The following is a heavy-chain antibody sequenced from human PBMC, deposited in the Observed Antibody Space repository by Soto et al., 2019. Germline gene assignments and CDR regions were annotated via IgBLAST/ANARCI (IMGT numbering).Heavy chain of an antibody. CDR3: ARVLTMIVVVPGDGMDV. D-gene: IGHD3-22*01. CDR2: IPYDGSNK. Sequence: GGSLRLSXAASGFTFSSYAMHWVRQAPGKGLEWVAVIPYDGSNKYYADSVKGRFTISRDNSKNTLYLQMNSLRAEDTAVYYCARVLTMIVVVPGDGMDVWGQGTTVTVSS. CDR1: GFTFSSYA. V-gene: IGHV3-30-3*01. J-gene: IGHJ6*02.